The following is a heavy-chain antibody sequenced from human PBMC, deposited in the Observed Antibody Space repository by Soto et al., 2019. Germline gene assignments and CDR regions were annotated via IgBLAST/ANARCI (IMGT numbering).Heavy chain of an antibody. J-gene: IGHJ4*02. Sequence: GESLKISCKGSGYRFTTYWIGWVRQMPGKGLEWMGLIYPGDSNTRFSPPFQGQVTISVDMSISTAYLQWSSLRVSDTAMYYCARQEYQYDTYSFGYWGQGTLVTVYS. CDR2: IYPGDSNT. CDR1: GYRFTTYW. D-gene: IGHD3-22*01. V-gene: IGHV5-51*01. CDR3: ARQEYQYDTYSFGY.